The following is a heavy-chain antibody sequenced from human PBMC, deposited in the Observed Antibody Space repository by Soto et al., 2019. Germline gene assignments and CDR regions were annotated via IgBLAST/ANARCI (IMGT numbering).Heavy chain of an antibody. V-gene: IGHV4-39*01. J-gene: IGHJ4*02. Sequence: SETLSLTCTVSGGSVSNSNYYWGWIRQSSGKGLEWIGSVYYRGRSYSKSSVKSRVTISVDTSKNQFSPNLNSVTASDTAVYFCVSQRTSVLTQAYFDYWGPGALVTVSS. D-gene: IGHD2-8*01. CDR1: GGSVSNSNYY. CDR3: VSQRTSVLTQAYFDY. CDR2: VYYRGRS.